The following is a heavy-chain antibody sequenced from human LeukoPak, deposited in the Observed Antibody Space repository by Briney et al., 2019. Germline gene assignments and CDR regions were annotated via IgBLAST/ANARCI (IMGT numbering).Heavy chain of an antibody. Sequence: PGGSLRLSCAASGFTFSSYSMNWVRQAPGKGLEWVSYISSSSSTIYYADSMKGRLTISRDNAKNSLYLQMDSLRAEDTAVYFCARDLEYNYGFDYWGQGTLVTVSS. CDR2: ISSSSSTI. CDR1: GFTFSSYS. J-gene: IGHJ4*02. D-gene: IGHD5-18*01. V-gene: IGHV3-48*01. CDR3: ARDLEYNYGFDY.